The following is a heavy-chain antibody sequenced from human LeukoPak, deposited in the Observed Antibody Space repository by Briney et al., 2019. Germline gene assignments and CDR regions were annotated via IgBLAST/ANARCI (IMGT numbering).Heavy chain of an antibody. CDR2: ISSSGSTI. CDR3: ARDDYSVSKGMDV. CDR1: GFTFSSYE. J-gene: IGHJ6*04. Sequence: GGSLRLSCAASGFTFSSYEMNWVRQAPGKGLEWVSYISSSGSTIYYADSVKGRFTISRDNAKNSLYLQMNSLRAEDTAVYYCARDDYSVSKGMDVWGKGTTVTISS. V-gene: IGHV3-48*03. D-gene: IGHD5/OR15-5a*01.